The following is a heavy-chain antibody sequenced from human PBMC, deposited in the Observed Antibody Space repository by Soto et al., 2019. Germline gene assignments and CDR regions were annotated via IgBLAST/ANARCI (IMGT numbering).Heavy chain of an antibody. CDR1: GFTFSSYA. CDR3: ARDQGRYLDWLGLRAP. Sequence: QVQLVESGGGVVQPGRSLRLSCAASGFTFSSYALHWVRQAPGKGLEWVAVISYDGSNKYYADSVKGRFTISRDNSKNTLYLQMNSLRAEDTAVYYCARDQGRYLDWLGLRAPGGQGTLVTVSS. J-gene: IGHJ5*02. CDR2: ISYDGSNK. D-gene: IGHD3-9*01. V-gene: IGHV3-30-3*01.